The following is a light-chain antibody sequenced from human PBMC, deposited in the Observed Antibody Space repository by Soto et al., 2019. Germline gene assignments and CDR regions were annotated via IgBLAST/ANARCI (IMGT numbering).Light chain of an antibody. CDR2: AAS. J-gene: IGKJ2*01. CDR3: QHYDSSPPYT. Sequence: EIVLTQSPVTLSLSPVERATLSCRASRSFASSYLGWYQQKPGQAPRLLIYAASTRATGIPDRFSGSGSATDFTLTISRLEPEDSAVYYCQHYDSSPPYTFGQGTKLAIK. CDR1: RSFASSY. V-gene: IGKV3-20*01.